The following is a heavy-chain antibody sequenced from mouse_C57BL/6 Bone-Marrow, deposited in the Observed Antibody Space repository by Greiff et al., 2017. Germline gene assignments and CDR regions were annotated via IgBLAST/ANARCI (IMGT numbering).Heavy chain of an antibody. CDR2: INPSSGYT. CDR3: ARGLLYYYAMDY. D-gene: IGHD6-1*01. J-gene: IGHJ4*01. CDR1: GYTFTSYT. Sequence: QVQLQQSGPELVKPGASVKLSCKASGYTFTSYTMHWVKQRPGQGLEWIGYINPSSGYTKYNQKFKDKATLTADKSSSTAYMQLSSLTSEDSAVYYCARGLLYYYAMDYWGQGTSVTVSS. V-gene: IGHV1S26*01.